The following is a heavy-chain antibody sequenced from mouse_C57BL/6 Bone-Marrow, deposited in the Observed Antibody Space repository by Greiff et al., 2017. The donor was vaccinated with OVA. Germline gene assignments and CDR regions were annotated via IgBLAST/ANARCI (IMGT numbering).Heavy chain of an antibody. V-gene: IGHV5-12*01. CDR3: ARHYGSSYLFAY. CDR2: ISNGGGST. CDR1: GFTFSDYY. D-gene: IGHD1-1*01. J-gene: IGHJ3*01. Sequence: DVHLVESGGGLVQPGGSLKLSCAASGFTFSDYYMYWVRQTPEKRLEWVAYISNGGGSTYYPDTVKGRFTISRDNAKNTLYLQMSRLKSEDTAMYYCARHYGSSYLFAYWGQGTLVTVSA.